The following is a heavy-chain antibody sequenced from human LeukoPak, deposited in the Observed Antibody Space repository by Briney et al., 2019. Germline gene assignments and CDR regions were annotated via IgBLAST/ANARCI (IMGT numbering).Heavy chain of an antibody. Sequence: SETLSLTCAVYGGSFSGYYWSWIRQPPGKRLEWIGEINHSGSTNYNPSLKSRVTISVDTSKNQFSLKLSSVTAADTAVYYCARGPGIAVAVDYWGQGTLVTVSS. D-gene: IGHD6-19*01. J-gene: IGHJ4*02. V-gene: IGHV4-34*01. CDR1: GGSFSGYY. CDR2: INHSGST. CDR3: ARGPGIAVAVDY.